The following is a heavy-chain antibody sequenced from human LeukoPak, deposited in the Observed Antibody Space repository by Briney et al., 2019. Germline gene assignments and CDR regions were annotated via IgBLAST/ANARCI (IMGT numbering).Heavy chain of an antibody. J-gene: IGHJ4*02. Sequence: GGSVRLSCAASGFIFSNPWMSWVRQAPGKGLEWVGRIKSKAAGGTEDYAAPVKGRFTISRDDSKNMLYLQMNSLKTEDTAVYYCTTDREVPHDCWGQGTLVTPSA. D-gene: IGHD1-26*01. CDR1: GFIFSNPW. CDR2: IKSKAAGGTE. V-gene: IGHV3-15*01. CDR3: TTDREVPHDC.